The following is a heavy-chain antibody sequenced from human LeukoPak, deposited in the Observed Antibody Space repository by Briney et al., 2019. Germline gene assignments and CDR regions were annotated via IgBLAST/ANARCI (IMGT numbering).Heavy chain of an antibody. D-gene: IGHD3-22*01. J-gene: IGHJ4*02. CDR2: IYYSGST. CDR1: GGSISSGGYY. V-gene: IGHV4-31*03. CDR3: ARWQPYYDSSGYPPTEGYFDY. Sequence: PSETLSLTCTVSGGSISSGGYYWSWIRQHPGKGLEWIGYIYYSGSTYYNPSLKSRVTISVDTSKNQFSLKLSSVTAADTAVYCCARWQPYYDSSGYPPTEGYFDYWGQGTLVTVSS.